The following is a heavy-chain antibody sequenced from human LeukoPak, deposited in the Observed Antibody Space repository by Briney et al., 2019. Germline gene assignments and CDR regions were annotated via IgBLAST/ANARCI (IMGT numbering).Heavy chain of an antibody. CDR2: INHSGST. Sequence: SETLSLTCAVYGGSFSGYYWSWLRQPPGKGLEWIGEINHSGSTNYNPSLKSRVTISVDTSKNQFSLKLSSVTAADTAVYYCASIGGHYYYYYMDVWGKGTTVTVSS. V-gene: IGHV4-34*01. CDR1: GGSFSGYY. D-gene: IGHD3-10*01. CDR3: ASIGGHYYYYYMDV. J-gene: IGHJ6*03.